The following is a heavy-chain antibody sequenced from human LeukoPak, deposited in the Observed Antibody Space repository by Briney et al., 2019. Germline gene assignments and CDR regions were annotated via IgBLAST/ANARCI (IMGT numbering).Heavy chain of an antibody. J-gene: IGHJ4*02. CDR1: GGTFSSYA. V-gene: IGHV1-69*13. CDR3: ARSERDTYYDSSGYYYVY. D-gene: IGHD3-22*01. CDR2: IIPIFGTA. Sequence: ASVKVSCKASGGTFSSYAISWVRQAPGQGLEWMGGIIPIFGTANYAQKFQGRVTITADESTSTAYMELSSLRSEDTAVYYCARSERDTYYDSSGYYYVYWGQGTLVTVSS.